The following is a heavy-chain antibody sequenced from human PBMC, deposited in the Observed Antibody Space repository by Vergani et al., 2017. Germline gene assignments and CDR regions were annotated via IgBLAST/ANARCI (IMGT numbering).Heavy chain of an antibody. J-gene: IGHJ5*02. D-gene: IGHD6-19*01. V-gene: IGHV4-38-2*02. Sequence: QVQLRESGPGLVKPSETLSLSCTMSGYSVNSGYYWAWIRQTAAKGLEWIGSAYHSGATYYNPSLESRVTILLDTSKNQFSLKLSSVTAADTAVYFCARQFTVEWVVKLGWIGPLGQGILVTGS. CDR3: ARQFTVEWVVKLGWIGP. CDR2: AYHSGAT. CDR1: GYSVNSGYY.